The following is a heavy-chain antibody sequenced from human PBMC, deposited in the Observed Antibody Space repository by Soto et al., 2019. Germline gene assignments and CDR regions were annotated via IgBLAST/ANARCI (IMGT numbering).Heavy chain of an antibody. CDR3: ARVGYSSSWFWYFDL. CDR1: GGSMSNYY. J-gene: IGHJ2*01. CDR2: IYYSGNT. V-gene: IGHV4-59*01. Sequence: SETLSLTCIVSGGSMSNYYWSWIRQPPGKGLEWIGYIYYSGNTKYNPSLKRRVTISKDTSKNQFSLKLSSVTAADTAVYYCARVGYSSSWFWYFDLWGRGTLVT. D-gene: IGHD6-13*01.